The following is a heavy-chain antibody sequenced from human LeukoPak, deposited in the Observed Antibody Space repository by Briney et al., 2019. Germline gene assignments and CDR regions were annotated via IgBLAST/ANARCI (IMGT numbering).Heavy chain of an antibody. CDR1: GYTLTELS. CDR2: FDPEDGET. CDR3: APSRGYCSSTSCPTGFDS. Sequence: ASVKVSCKVSGYTLTELSMHWVRQAPGKGLEWMGGFDPEDGETIYAQKFQGRVTMTEDTSTDTAYMELSSLRSEDTAVYYCAPSRGYCSSTSCPTGFDSWGQGTLVTVSS. V-gene: IGHV1-24*01. J-gene: IGHJ4*02. D-gene: IGHD2-2*01.